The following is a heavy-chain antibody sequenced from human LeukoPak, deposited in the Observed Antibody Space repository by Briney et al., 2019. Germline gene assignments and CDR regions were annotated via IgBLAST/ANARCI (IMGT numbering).Heavy chain of an antibody. V-gene: IGHV3-7*01. Sequence: PGGSLRLSCAASGFTFSSHWMSWVRQAPGKGLEWVAHIKQDGNEKQYMDSVRGRFTISRDNTKNSMYLQMYSLRAEDPAVYYCARAXXXXXGGXXXYXGQGTLVTVSS. J-gene: IGHJ4*02. CDR3: ARAXXXXXGGXXXY. CDR2: IKQDGNEK. D-gene: IGHD4-23*01. CDR1: GFTFSSHW.